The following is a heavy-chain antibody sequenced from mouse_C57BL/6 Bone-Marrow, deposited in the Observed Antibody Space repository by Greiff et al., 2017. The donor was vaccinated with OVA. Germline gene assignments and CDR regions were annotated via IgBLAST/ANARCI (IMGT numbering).Heavy chain of an antibody. CDR2: IDTETGDT. Sequence: VQLQQSGAGLVRPGASVTLSCTASGFTFSDYEMHWVKQTPVDGLDWIGAIDTETGDTAYDQKFKGKAILTADKSSSTVYMKLRSLTSEGSAVYYSTRRGEDAMDDWGQGTSVTVSS. J-gene: IGHJ4*01. CDR3: TRRGEDAMDD. V-gene: IGHV1-15*01. CDR1: GFTFSDYE.